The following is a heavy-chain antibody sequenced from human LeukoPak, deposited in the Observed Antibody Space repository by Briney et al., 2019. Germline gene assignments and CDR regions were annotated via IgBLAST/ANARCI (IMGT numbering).Heavy chain of an antibody. CDR2: VYYSGST. CDR1: GGSVSNSRYY. D-gene: IGHD3-22*01. V-gene: IGHV4-39*07. J-gene: IGHJ4*02. CDR3: ARADVGSSGYHFDY. Sequence: SETLSLTCTVSGGSVSNSRYYWAWIRQPPGKGLDWIGSVYYSGSTYYSLSLKSRVTMSVDTSKNQFSLNLSSVTAADTAVYYCARADVGSSGYHFDYWGQGTLVTVSS.